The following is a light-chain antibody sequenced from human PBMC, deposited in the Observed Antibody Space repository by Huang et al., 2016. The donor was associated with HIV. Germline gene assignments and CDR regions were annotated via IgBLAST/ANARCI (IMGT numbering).Light chain of an antibody. V-gene: IGKV3-11*01. J-gene: IGKJ4*01. CDR3: QQRNSWPLT. CDR1: QSVASS. CDR2: DAS. Sequence: EIVLTQSPVTLSLSPGERATLSCRASQSVASSLAWYQQKPGQAPRLLIYDASNRATGLPARFSGSGSGTDYTLTISSLEPEDFAVYYCQQRNSWPLTFGGGTKVEIK.